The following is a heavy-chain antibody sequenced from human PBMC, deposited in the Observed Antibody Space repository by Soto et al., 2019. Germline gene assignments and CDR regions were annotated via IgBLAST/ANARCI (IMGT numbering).Heavy chain of an antibody. J-gene: IGHJ4*02. Sequence: WGSLRLSCAASGFTFSSFAMSWVRQAPGKGLDWVSAISGSGGSTYSADSVKGRFTISRDNSKHTLYLQMSSLRAEDTAVYYCARGLSAGKGSPPDFWGQGSLVTVSS. CDR2: ISGSGGST. CDR1: GFTFSSFA. CDR3: ARGLSAGKGSPPDF. D-gene: IGHD6-13*01. V-gene: IGHV3-23*01.